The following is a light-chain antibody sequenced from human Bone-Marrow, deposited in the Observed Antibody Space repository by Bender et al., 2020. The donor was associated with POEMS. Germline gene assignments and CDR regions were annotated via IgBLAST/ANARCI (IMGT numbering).Light chain of an antibody. V-gene: IGLV3-25*03. CDR2: KDT. Sequence: SSELTQPPSVSVSPGQTARITCSGDTLQNDFAYWYQQKPGQAPVMVIYKDTQRPSGIPERFSASSSGTTVILTITGVQAEDEADYHCKAEDRRGSSWIFGGGTKLTVL. CDR3: KAEDRRGSSWI. CDR1: TLQNDF. J-gene: IGLJ3*02.